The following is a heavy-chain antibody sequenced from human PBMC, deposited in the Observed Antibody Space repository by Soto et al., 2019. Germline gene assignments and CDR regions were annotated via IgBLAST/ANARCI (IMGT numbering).Heavy chain of an antibody. CDR1: GGAIRNYY. D-gene: IGHD3-10*01. CDR2: IYYSGST. CDR3: ATGGGRFNYGMDV. J-gene: IGHJ6*02. V-gene: IGHV4-59*01. Sequence: SEPLSLTCTGSGGAIRNYYWSWIRQPPGKRLEWIGYIYYSGSTNYNPSLKSRVTISVDTSKNQLSLKLSSVTASDTAVYYCATGGGRFNYGMDVWGQGTTVT.